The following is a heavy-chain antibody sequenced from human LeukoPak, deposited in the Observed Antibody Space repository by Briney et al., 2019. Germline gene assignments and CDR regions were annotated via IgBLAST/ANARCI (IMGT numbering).Heavy chain of an antibody. CDR1: GGSISSYY. CDR3: ASIKTYYDILTGYGPRYYFDY. J-gene: IGHJ4*02. Sequence: PSETLSLTCSVSGGSISSYYWSWIRQPPGKGLEWIGYIYYSGISNYNRSLKSRVTISVDTSKNQFSLKLSSVTAADTAVYYCASIKTYYDILTGYGPRYYFDYWGQGTLATVSS. CDR2: IYYSGIS. V-gene: IGHV4-59*01. D-gene: IGHD3-9*01.